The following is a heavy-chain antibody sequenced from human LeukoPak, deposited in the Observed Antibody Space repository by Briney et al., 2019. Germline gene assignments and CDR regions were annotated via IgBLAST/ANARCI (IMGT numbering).Heavy chain of an antibody. CDR1: GYTFTSDG. D-gene: IGHD2-15*01. CDR2: ISAYNGNT. V-gene: IGHV1-18*01. Sequence: ASVKVSCKSSGYTFTSDGISWVRQAPGQGLVRMGWISAYNGNTNYAQKLQGRVTMTTDTSTSTAYMELRSLRSDDTAVYYCARVSPPWYCSGGSCSNYFDYWGQGTLVTVSS. J-gene: IGHJ4*02. CDR3: ARVSPPWYCSGGSCSNYFDY.